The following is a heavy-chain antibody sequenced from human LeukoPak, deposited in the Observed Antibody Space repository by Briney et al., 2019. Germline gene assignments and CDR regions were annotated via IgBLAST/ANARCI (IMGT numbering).Heavy chain of an antibody. Sequence: ASVKVSCKASGYTFTGYYMHWVRQAPGQGLEWMGWINPNSGGTNYAQKFQGRVTMTRDTSISTAYMELSGLRSDDTAVYYCARVPPSVYYYDSSGPSGFDPWGQGTLVTVSS. CDR3: ARVPPSVYYYDSSGPSGFDP. J-gene: IGHJ5*02. D-gene: IGHD3-22*01. CDR1: GYTFTGYY. V-gene: IGHV1-2*02. CDR2: INPNSGGT.